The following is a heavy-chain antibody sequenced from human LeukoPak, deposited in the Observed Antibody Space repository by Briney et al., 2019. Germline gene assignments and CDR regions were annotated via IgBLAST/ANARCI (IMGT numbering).Heavy chain of an antibody. CDR2: IIPIFGTA. CDR3: ARAPSRNYYYYGMDV. V-gene: IGHV1-69*13. Sequence: GASVKVSCKASGGTFSSYAISWVRQAPGQGLEWMGGIIPIFGTAYYAQKFQGRVTITADESTSTAYMELSSLRSEDTAVYYCARAPSRNYYYYGMDVWGQGTTVTVSS. J-gene: IGHJ6*02. CDR1: GGTFSSYA.